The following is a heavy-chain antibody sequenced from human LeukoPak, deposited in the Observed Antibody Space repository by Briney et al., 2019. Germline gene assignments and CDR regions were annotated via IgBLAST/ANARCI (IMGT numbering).Heavy chain of an antibody. CDR2: INHSGST. V-gene: IGHV4-34*01. CDR1: GGSFSGYY. J-gene: IGHJ4*02. CDR3: ALTYSSSWYGFDY. D-gene: IGHD6-13*01. Sequence: SETLSLTCAVYGGSFSGYYWSWIRQPPGKGLEWVGEINHSGSTNYNPSLKSRVTISVDTSKNQFSLKLSSVTAADTAVYYCALTYSSSWYGFDYWGQGTLVTVSS.